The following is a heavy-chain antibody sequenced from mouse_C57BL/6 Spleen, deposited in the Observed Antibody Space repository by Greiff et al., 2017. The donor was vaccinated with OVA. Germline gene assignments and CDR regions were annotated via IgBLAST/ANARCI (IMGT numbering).Heavy chain of an antibody. CDR2: IYPGSGST. V-gene: IGHV1-55*01. J-gene: IGHJ2*01. CDR1: GYTFTSYW. Sequence: QVQLQQPGAELVKPGASVKMSCKASGYTFTSYWITWVKQKPGQGLEWIGDIYPGSGSTNYNEKFKSKATLTVDTSSSTAYMQLSSLTSEDSAVYYCARPNYYGSTFDYWGQGTTLTVSS. D-gene: IGHD1-1*01. CDR3: ARPNYYGSTFDY.